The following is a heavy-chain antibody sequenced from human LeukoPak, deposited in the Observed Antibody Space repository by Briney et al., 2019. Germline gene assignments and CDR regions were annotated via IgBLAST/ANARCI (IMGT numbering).Heavy chain of an antibody. CDR2: ISSSSSTI. D-gene: IGHD3-22*01. Sequence: SGGSLRLSCAASGFTSSSYSMNWVRQAPGKGLKWVSYISSSSSTIFYADSVKGRFTISRDNAKNSLYLQMNSLRAEDTAVYYCARAIDSSGHPIGYWGQGTLVTVSS. V-gene: IGHV3-48*01. CDR1: GFTSSSYS. J-gene: IGHJ4*02. CDR3: ARAIDSSGHPIGY.